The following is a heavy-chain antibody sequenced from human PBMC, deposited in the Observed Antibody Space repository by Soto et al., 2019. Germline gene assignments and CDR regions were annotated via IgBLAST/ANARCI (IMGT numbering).Heavy chain of an antibody. CDR3: AKEIAAAGDLDY. V-gene: IGHV3-30*18. CDR1: GFAFSSYG. J-gene: IGHJ4*01. Sequence: LRLSCVASGFAFSSYGIHWVRQAPGKGLEWVAVISSDGNTQYYANYVKGRFTISRDNSKNTLYLQMDSLRPEDTAVYYCAKEIAAAGDLDYWGHGTLVTVSS. D-gene: IGHD6-25*01. CDR2: ISSDGNTQ.